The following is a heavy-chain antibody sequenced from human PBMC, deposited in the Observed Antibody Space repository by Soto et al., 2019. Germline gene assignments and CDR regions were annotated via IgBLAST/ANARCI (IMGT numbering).Heavy chain of an antibody. Sequence: GASVKVSCKISGHTLTELSIHWVRQAPGKGLEWMGGFDPEGGEAIYAQKWHGRVTVTEDTVTDTAYMELSSLRSEDTAVYYCARDHCSSTSCPEYFQHWGQGTLVTVSS. CDR3: ARDHCSSTSCPEYFQH. V-gene: IGHV1-24*01. D-gene: IGHD2-2*01. CDR2: FDPEGGEA. CDR1: GHTLTELS. J-gene: IGHJ1*01.